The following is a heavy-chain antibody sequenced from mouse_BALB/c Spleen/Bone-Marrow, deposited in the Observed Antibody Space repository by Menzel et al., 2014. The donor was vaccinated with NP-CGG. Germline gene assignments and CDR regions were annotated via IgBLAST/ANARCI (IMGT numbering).Heavy chain of an antibody. D-gene: IGHD4-1*01. CDR3: ARKAWDGYFDY. Sequence: VQGVESGPGLVQPSQSLSITCTVSGFSLTSYGVHWVRQPPGKGLEWLGVIWSGGSTDYNAAFMSRLSVSKDNSKSQVFFKMNSLQADDTAIYYCARKAWDGYFDYWGQGTTLTVSS. CDR2: IWSGGST. J-gene: IGHJ2*01. V-gene: IGHV2-4*02. CDR1: GFSLTSYG.